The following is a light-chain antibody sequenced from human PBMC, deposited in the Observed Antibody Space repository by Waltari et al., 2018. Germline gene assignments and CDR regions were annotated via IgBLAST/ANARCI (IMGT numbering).Light chain of an antibody. CDR3: YSAADNSLV. Sequence: SYELTQPSSVSVSPGQPARITCSGDVLAKKYARWFQQKPGQAPLVVIYKDSERPSGIPERFSGSSSGTTVTLTVSGAQVDDEADYYCYSAADNSLVFGGGTKLTVL. J-gene: IGLJ2*01. V-gene: IGLV3-27*01. CDR1: VLAKKY. CDR2: KDS.